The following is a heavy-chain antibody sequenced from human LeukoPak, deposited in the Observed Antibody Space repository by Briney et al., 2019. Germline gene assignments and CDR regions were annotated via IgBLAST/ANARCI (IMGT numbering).Heavy chain of an antibody. CDR3: ARVRKGYCSSTSCYGDYFDY. D-gene: IGHD2-2*01. CDR2: INPNSGGT. V-gene: IGHV1-2*02. CDR1: GYTFTGYY. J-gene: IGHJ4*02. Sequence: ASVKVSCKASGYTFTGYYMHWVRQAPGQGLEWMGWINPNSGGTNYAQKFQGRVTMTRDTSISTAYMELSRLRSDDTAVYYCARVRKGYCSSTSCYGDYFDYWGQGTLVTVSS.